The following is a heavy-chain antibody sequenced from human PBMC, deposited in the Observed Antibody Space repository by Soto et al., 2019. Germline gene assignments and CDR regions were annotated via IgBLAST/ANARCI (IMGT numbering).Heavy chain of an antibody. CDR2: ISYDGSNK. J-gene: IGHJ4*02. V-gene: IGHV3-30-3*01. CDR1: GFTFSSYA. D-gene: IGHD6-13*01. Sequence: PGGSLRLSCAASGFTFSSYAMHWVRQAPGKGLEWVAIISYDGSNKYYADSVKGRFTISRDNSKNTLYLQMNSLRAEHTAVYYWARGYSSSSEACDYWGQGTLVTVSS. CDR3: ARGYSSSSEACDY.